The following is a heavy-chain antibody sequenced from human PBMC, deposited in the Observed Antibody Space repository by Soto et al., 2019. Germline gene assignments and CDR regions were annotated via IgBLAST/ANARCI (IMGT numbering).Heavy chain of an antibody. J-gene: IGHJ4*02. CDR3: ARSGNSWDQLVFDS. D-gene: IGHD1-26*01. Sequence: GASVTVSCKASGYTFTVYYIHWLRQAPGQGLEWMGWINPNTGGTNYEQKFQEWVTMTSDTSISTAYMELNRLRSDDTAVFYCARSGNSWDQLVFDSWGQGTLVTVSS. V-gene: IGHV1-2*04. CDR2: INPNTGGT. CDR1: GYTFTVYY.